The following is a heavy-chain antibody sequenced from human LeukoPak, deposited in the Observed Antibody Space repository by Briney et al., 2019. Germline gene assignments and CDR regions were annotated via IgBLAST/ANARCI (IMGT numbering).Heavy chain of an antibody. V-gene: IGHV4-59*01. CDR3: ARGGGYCSGGSCYDYYYYYYMDV. CDR2: IYYSGST. D-gene: IGHD2-15*01. Sequence: PSETLPLTCTVSGGSISSYYWSWIRQPPGKGLEWIGYIYYSGSTNYNPSLKGRVTISVDTSKNQFSLKLSSVTAADTAVYYCARGGGYCSGGSCYDYYYYYYMDVWGKGTTVTVSS. CDR1: GGSISSYY. J-gene: IGHJ6*03.